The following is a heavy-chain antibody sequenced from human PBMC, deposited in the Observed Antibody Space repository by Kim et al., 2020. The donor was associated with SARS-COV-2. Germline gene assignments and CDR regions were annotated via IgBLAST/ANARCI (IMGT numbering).Heavy chain of an antibody. J-gene: IGHJ4*02. CDR3: AHSIRRPDPFDY. V-gene: IGHV2-5*01. D-gene: IGHD2-2*01. Sequence: RYSPSLKSRLTITKDTSKSQVVLTMTNMDPVDTATYYCAHSIRRPDPFDYWGQGTLVTVSA.